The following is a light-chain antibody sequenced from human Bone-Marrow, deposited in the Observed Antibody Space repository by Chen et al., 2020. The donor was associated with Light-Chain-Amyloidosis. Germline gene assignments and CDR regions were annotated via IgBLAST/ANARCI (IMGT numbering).Light chain of an antibody. CDR1: NIGSTS. CDR2: DDS. V-gene: IGLV3-21*02. Sequence: SYVLTQPSSVSVAPGQTATIAWGGNNIGSTSVHWYQQTPGQAPLLVVYDDSDRPSGIPERLAGSDAGDTATLAISRVEAGDEAEYYCQVWDRSSDRTVFGGGTKLTVL. CDR3: QVWDRSSDRTV. J-gene: IGLJ3*02.